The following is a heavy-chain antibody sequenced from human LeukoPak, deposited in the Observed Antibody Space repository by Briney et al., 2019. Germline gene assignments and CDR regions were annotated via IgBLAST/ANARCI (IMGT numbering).Heavy chain of an antibody. D-gene: IGHD3-10*01. CDR1: ESTFSSYW. V-gene: IGHV3-7*01. J-gene: IGHJ6*02. Sequence: GGSLRLSCAASESTFSSYWMSWVRQAPGKGLEWVANIKKDGSETYYVDSVKGRFTISRDNAKNSLYLQMNSLRAEDTAVYYCARSVYYYGSGPDSHTDVWGQGTAVNVSS. CDR2: IKKDGSET. CDR3: ARSVYYYGSGPDSHTDV.